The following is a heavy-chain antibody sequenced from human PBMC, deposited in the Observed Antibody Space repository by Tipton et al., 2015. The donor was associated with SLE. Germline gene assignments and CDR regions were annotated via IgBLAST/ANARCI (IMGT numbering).Heavy chain of an antibody. V-gene: IGHV4-34*01. CDR3: ARVAGWIEDAFDI. CDR1: GGSFSGYY. D-gene: IGHD2-2*03. Sequence: TLSLTCAVYGGSFSGYYWSWIRQPPGKGLEWIAEIYHSGSTYYNPSLKSRVTISVDTSKNQFSLKLSSVTAADTAVYYCARVAGWIEDAFDIWGQGTMVTVSS. J-gene: IGHJ3*02. CDR2: IYHSGST.